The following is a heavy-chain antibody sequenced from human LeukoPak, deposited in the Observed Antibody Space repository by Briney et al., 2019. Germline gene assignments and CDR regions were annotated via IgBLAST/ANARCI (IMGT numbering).Heavy chain of an antibody. CDR2: ISAYNGNT. D-gene: IGHD2-15*01. J-gene: IGHJ4*02. CDR3: ARDCSGGSCDVDY. Sequence: ASVKVSCKASGYSFTSYGISWVRQAPGQGLEWMGWISAYNGNTHYEQKLQGRFTMTTDTSTSTAYMELRSLRSDDTAVYYCARDCSGGSCDVDYWGQGTLVTVSS. CDR1: GYSFTSYG. V-gene: IGHV1-18*01.